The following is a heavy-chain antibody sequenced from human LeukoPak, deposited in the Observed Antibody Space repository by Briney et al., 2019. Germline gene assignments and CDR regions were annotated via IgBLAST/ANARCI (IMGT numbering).Heavy chain of an antibody. CDR1: GGSISGSSYY. CDR2: IYYSGNT. D-gene: IGHD1-14*01. V-gene: IGHV4-39*07. Sequence: SETLSLTCTVSGGSISGSSYYWGWIRQPPGKGLEWIGSIYYSGNTYYKPSLKSRVTISVDTSRNHFSLKLTSVTAADMAVYFCAYNRNFALDNWGQGTLVTVSS. J-gene: IGHJ4*01. CDR3: AYNRNFALDN.